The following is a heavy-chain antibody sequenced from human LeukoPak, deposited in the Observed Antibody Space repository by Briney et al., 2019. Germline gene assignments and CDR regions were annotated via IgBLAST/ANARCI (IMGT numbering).Heavy chain of an antibody. D-gene: IGHD3-16*01. J-gene: IGHJ4*02. CDR1: GGTFGKYV. CDR3: AREPRVGESTSTF. Sequence: ASVKVSCKTSGGTFGKYVINWVRQAPGQGLEWMGGSIPMFGGANYAQKFRDRLTISADASARTAYLELSSLTSDDTAVYYCAREPRVGESTSTFWGQGTLVTVSS. CDR2: SIPMFGGA. V-gene: IGHV1-69*13.